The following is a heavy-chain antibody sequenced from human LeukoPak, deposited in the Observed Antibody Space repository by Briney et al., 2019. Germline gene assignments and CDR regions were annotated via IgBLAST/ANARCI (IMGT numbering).Heavy chain of an antibody. V-gene: IGHV3-33*01. CDR2: IWYDGSNK. J-gene: IGHJ4*02. CDR1: GFSFSNYD. CDR3: ARGDPTVTTKQNFDY. Sequence: PGGSLRLSCAASGFSFSNYDMHWVRQAPGKGLEWVAVIWYDGSNKYHADSVKGRFTISRDNSKNTLYLQMNSLRVEDTAVYYCARGDPTVTTKQNFDYWGQGTLVTVSS. D-gene: IGHD4-17*01.